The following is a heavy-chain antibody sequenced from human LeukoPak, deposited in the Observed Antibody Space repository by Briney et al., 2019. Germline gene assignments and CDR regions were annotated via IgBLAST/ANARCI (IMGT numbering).Heavy chain of an antibody. CDR2: ISAYNGNT. Sequence: ASVKVSCKASGYTFTSYGISRVRQAPGQGLEWMGWISAYNGNTNYAQKLQGRVTMTTDTSTSTAYMELRSLRSDDTAVYYCATHKSPFVNLWFGESPLDYWGQGTLVTVSS. V-gene: IGHV1-18*01. CDR1: GYTFTSYG. CDR3: ATHKSPFVNLWFGESPLDY. D-gene: IGHD3-10*01. J-gene: IGHJ4*02.